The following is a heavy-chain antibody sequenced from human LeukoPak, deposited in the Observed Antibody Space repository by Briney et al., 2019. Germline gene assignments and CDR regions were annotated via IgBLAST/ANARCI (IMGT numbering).Heavy chain of an antibody. J-gene: IGHJ4*02. CDR3: ARETIRYYFDY. V-gene: IGHV4-38-2*01. CDR2: IYHSGST. CDR1: GYSISSGYY. D-gene: IGHD4-17*01. Sequence: PSETLSLTCAVSGYSISSGYYWGWIRQPPGKGLEWIGSIYHSGSTYYNPSLKSRVTISVDTSKNQFSLKLSSVTAADTAVHYCARETIRYYFDYWGQGTLVTVSS.